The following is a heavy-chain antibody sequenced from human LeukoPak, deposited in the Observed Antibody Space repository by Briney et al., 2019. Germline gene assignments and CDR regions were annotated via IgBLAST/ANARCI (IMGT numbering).Heavy chain of an antibody. CDR2: IYYGGST. D-gene: IGHD1-26*01. Sequence: SETLSLTCTVSGGSISSSSYYWGWIRQPPGKGLEWIGYIYYGGSTNYNPSLKSRVTISVDTSKNQFSLKLSSVTAADTAVYYCAREVGAPDSWGQGTLVTVSS. CDR1: GGSISSSSYY. CDR3: AREVGAPDS. V-gene: IGHV4-61*01. J-gene: IGHJ4*02.